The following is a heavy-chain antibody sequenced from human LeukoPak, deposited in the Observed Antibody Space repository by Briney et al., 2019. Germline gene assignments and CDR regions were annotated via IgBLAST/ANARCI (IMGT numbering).Heavy chain of an antibody. CDR3: ARVLWGVTTTDVHYYHMDV. CDR2: IYHSGST. CDR1: GGSISSSNW. J-gene: IGHJ6*03. Sequence: SGTLSLTCAVSGGSISSSNWWSWVRQPPGKGLEWIGEIYHSGSTNYNPSLKSRVTMSVDTSKNQFSLKLSSVTAADTAVYYCARVLWGVTTTDVHYYHMDVWGKGTTVTVSS. V-gene: IGHV4-4*02. D-gene: IGHD3-10*01.